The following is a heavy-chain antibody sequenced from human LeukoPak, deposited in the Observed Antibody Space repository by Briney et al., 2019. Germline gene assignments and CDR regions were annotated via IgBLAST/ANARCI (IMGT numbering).Heavy chain of an antibody. J-gene: IGHJ4*02. CDR2: IKQDGSMK. CDR3: AMIEQVVSNVEGGY. Sequence: GGSLRLSCAASGFSFSTYWMSWVRQAPGEGLEWVANIKQDGSMKGYVDSVKGRFTISRDNAKNSLYLQMNSLRADDTAVYFCAMIEQVVSNVEGGYWGQGTLVTVSS. D-gene: IGHD6-6*01. CDR1: GFSFSTYW. V-gene: IGHV3-7*01.